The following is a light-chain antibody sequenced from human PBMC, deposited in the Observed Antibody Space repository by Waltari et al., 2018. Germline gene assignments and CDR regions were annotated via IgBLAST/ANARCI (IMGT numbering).Light chain of an antibody. CDR2: GAS. J-gene: IGKJ2*01. CDR1: QSLTQRY. Sequence: VLTLSPVTLSLSPGERPTLSCRASQSLTQRYVAWYQQKPGQAPRLLIYGASSRAAGIPDRFSGRGAGTDFTRTISRLEPEDFGVYYCQQYGSSVLYTFGQGTKLDIK. V-gene: IGKV3-20*01. CDR3: QQYGSSVLYT.